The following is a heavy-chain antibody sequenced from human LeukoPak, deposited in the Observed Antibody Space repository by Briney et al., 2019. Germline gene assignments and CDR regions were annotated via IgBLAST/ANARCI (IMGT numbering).Heavy chain of an antibody. V-gene: IGHV3-43*02. CDR3: AKEIDTLGTNAFDI. J-gene: IGHJ3*02. Sequence: GGSLRLSCAASGFSFGDYSMHWVRQAPGKGLEWVSLINEDGGKTFYADSVRGRFTISRDNSKNSLYLQMNSLRTEDTALYYCAKEIDTLGTNAFDIWGQGTIVTVSS. CDR1: GFSFGDYS. D-gene: IGHD2-15*01. CDR2: INEDGGKT.